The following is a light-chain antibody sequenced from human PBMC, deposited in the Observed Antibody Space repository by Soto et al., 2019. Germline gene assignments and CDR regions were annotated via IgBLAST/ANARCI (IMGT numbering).Light chain of an antibody. V-gene: IGLV1-44*01. CDR1: SSNIGGNS. CDR2: SDN. CDR3: ATWDDTLNGRV. J-gene: IGLJ3*02. Sequence: QSVMTQPPSVSAAPGQKVTISCSGSSSNIGGNSVSWYQQLPGTAPKLLIHSDNQRPSGVPDRFSGSKSGTSASLAISGLQSGDEADYYCATWDDTLNGRVFGGGTKVTVL.